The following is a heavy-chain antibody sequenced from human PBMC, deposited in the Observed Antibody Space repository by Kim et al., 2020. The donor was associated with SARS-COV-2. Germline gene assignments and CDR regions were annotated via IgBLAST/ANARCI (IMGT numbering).Heavy chain of an antibody. V-gene: IGHV3-15*01. CDR2: IKSKINGGTT. D-gene: IGHD2-21*02. J-gene: IGHJ6*02. CDR3: NSDLGDYCGGDCDSRV. Sequence: GGSLRLSCAASGFTFSNAWMNWVRQAPGKGLEWVGRIKSKINGGTTGYAAPVKGRFTISRDDSKNTLYLHMSSLKTEDTSLYYCNSDLGDYCGGDCDSRVWGLGTMVTVSS. CDR1: GFTFSNAW.